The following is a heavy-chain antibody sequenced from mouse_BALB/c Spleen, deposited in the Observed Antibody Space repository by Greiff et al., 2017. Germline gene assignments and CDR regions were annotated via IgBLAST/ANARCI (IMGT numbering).Heavy chain of an antibody. CDR3: ARVYPYYYAMDY. D-gene: IGHD2-1*01. Sequence: DVKLVESGGGLVQPGGSLKLSCAASGFTFSSYTMSWVRQTPEKRLEWVAYISNGGGSTYYPDTVKGRFTISRDNAKNTLYLQMSSLKSEDTAMYYCARVYPYYYAMDYWGQGTSVTVSS. V-gene: IGHV5-12-2*01. CDR1: GFTFSSYT. CDR2: ISNGGGST. J-gene: IGHJ4*01.